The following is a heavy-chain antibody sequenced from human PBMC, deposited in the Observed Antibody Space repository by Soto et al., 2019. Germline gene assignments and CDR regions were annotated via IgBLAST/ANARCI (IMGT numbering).Heavy chain of an antibody. D-gene: IGHD3-10*01. CDR2: IYYSGST. J-gene: IGHJ5*02. CDR3: ARLWFGDSKNWFDP. Sequence: NPSETLSLTCTVSGGSISSSSYYWGWIRHPPEKGLEWIGSIYYSGSTYYNPSLKSRVTISVDTSKNQFSLKLSSVTAADTAVYYCARLWFGDSKNWFDPRAQGTLVTVYS. CDR1: GGSISSSSYY. V-gene: IGHV4-39*01.